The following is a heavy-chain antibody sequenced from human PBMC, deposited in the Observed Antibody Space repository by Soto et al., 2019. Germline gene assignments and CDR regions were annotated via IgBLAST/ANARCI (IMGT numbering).Heavy chain of an antibody. Sequence: ASVKVSCKASGYTFTSYDINWVRQATGQGLEWMGWISAYNGNTNYAQKLQGRVTMTTDTSTSTAYMELRSLRSDDTAVYYCAREVDVDTAMGDYYYGMDVWGQGTTVTVSS. CDR2: ISAYNGNT. CDR1: GYTFTSYD. V-gene: IGHV1-18*01. J-gene: IGHJ6*02. D-gene: IGHD5-18*01. CDR3: AREVDVDTAMGDYYYGMDV.